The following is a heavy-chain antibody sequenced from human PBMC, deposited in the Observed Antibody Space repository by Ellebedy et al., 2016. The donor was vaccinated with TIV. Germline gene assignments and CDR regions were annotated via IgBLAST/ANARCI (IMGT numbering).Heavy chain of an antibody. CDR2: ISPSGST. Sequence: SETLSLXXSVSGGSITNGNYYWSWIRQPAGKGLEWIGLISPSGSTNYNPSLNSRATMSIDTSKNQLSLQVRSVTAADTAVYYCTRPNGGDYAFDIWGQGTMVTVSS. CDR1: GGSITNGNYY. CDR3: TRPNGGDYAFDI. J-gene: IGHJ3*02. V-gene: IGHV4-61*02. D-gene: IGHD4-17*01.